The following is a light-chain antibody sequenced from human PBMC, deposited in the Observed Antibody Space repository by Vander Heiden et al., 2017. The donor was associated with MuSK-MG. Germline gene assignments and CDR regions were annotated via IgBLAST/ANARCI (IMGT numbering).Light chain of an antibody. V-gene: IGKV4-1*01. CDR2: WAS. Sequence: DIVMTQSPASLSVSLGERVTITCQSSQSVLYSSNNKNYLAWYQQKPGQPPKLLIYWASTRESGVPYRFSGSGSGTDFTLTISSLQAEDVAVYYCQQDYSTPWTFGQGTKVEIK. J-gene: IGKJ1*01. CDR3: QQDYSTPWT. CDR1: QSVLYSSNNKNY.